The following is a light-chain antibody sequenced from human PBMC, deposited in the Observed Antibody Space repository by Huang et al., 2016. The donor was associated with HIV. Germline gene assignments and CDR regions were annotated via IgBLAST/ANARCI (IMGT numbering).Light chain of an antibody. CDR3: QQLNSYPIT. CDR2: GAS. J-gene: IGKJ5*01. CDR1: QGVSTY. V-gene: IGKV1-9*01. Sequence: IQLTQSPSSVSTSVGDRVTITCRASQGVSTYLALYQQEPGKAPKLLVYGASTLQSGVPSRFSGSGSGTHFTLTITSLQPEDFATYYCQQLNSYPITFGQGTRLEI.